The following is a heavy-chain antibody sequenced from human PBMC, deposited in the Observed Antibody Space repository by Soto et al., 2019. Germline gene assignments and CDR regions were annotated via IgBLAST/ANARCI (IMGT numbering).Heavy chain of an antibody. CDR3: ARGSRTPNDYYYGMDV. CDR2: INAGNGNT. D-gene: IGHD2-2*01. V-gene: IGHV1-3*01. Sequence: QVQLVQSGAEVKKPGASVKVSCKASGYTFTSYAMHWVRQAPGQRLEWMGWINAGNGNTKYSQKFQGRVTITRDTSASTAYMELSSLRSEDTAVYCCARGSRTPNDYYYGMDVWGQGTTVTVSS. J-gene: IGHJ6*02. CDR1: GYTFTSYA.